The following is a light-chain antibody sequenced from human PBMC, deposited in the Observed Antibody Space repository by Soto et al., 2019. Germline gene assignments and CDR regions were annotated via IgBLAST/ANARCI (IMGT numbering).Light chain of an antibody. Sequence: QSVLTQPPSVSEAPRQRVTISCSGSSSNIGNNAVNWYQQLPGKAPKLLIYYDDLLPSGVSDRFSGSKSGTSASLAISGPQSEDEADYYCAAWDDSLNGLVFGTGTKVTVL. CDR3: AAWDDSLNGLV. J-gene: IGLJ1*01. V-gene: IGLV1-36*01. CDR1: SSNIGNNA. CDR2: YDD.